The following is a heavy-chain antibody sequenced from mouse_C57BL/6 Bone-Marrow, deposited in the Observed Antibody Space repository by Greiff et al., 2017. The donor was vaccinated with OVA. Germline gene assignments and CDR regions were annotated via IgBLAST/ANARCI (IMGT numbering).Heavy chain of an antibody. Sequence: VQLRQSGPELVKPGASVKISCKASGYAFSSSWMHWVKQRPGKGLEWIGRIYPGDGDTHYNGKFKGKATLTADNSSSTAYMQLSSLTSEDSAVYFCAREGGDYYAMDYWGQGTSVTVSS. V-gene: IGHV1-82*01. J-gene: IGHJ4*01. CDR3: AREGGDYYAMDY. CDR1: GYAFSSSW. CDR2: IYPGDGDT.